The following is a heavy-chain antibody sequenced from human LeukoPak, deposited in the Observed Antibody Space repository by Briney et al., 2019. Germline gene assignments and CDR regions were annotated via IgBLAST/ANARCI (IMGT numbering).Heavy chain of an antibody. CDR1: GYTFTSYY. V-gene: IGHV1-46*01. J-gene: IGHJ4*02. D-gene: IGHD3-10*01. CDR2: INPSGGST. CDR3: ARDRITQKTFDY. Sequence: GASVKVSCKASGYTFTSYYMHWVRQAPGQGLEWMGIINPSGGSTSYAQKFQGRVTMTRDMSTSTVYMELSSLRSEDTAVYYCARDRITQKTFDYWGQGTLVTVSS.